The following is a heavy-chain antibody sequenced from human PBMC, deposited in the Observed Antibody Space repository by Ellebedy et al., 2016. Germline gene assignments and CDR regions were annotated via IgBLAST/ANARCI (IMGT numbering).Heavy chain of an antibody. Sequence: ASVKVSCKASGGTFSSYAISWVRQAPGQGLEWMGGIIPIFGTANYAQKFQGRVTITADKSTSTAYMELSSLRSEDTAVYYCARDEAGFDWNYDYYYGMDVWGQGTTATVSS. CDR2: IIPIFGTA. D-gene: IGHD3-9*01. V-gene: IGHV1-69*06. CDR1: GGTFSSYA. CDR3: ARDEAGFDWNYDYYYGMDV. J-gene: IGHJ6*02.